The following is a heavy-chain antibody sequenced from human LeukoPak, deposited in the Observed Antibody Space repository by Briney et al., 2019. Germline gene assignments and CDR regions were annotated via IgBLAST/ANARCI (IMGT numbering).Heavy chain of an antibody. CDR2: TYPGDSDT. CDR1: GYSFTSYW. D-gene: IGHD3-16*01. V-gene: IGHV5-51*01. CDR3: ARAPHYDYVWGSPGAFDI. Sequence: GESLKISCKGSGYSFTSYWIGWVRQMPGKGLEWMGITYPGDSDTRYSPSFQGQVTISADKSISTAYLQWSSLKASDTAMYYCARAPHYDYVWGSPGAFDIWGQGTMATVSS. J-gene: IGHJ3*02.